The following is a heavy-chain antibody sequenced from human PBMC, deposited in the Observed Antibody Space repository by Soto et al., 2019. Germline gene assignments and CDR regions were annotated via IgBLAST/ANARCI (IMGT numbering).Heavy chain of an antibody. J-gene: IGHJ4*02. CDR3: ATDFGGIFYSRMNYFDF. Sequence: EVQLVESGGGLVQPGRSLRLSCAASGFTFDDYAMHWVRQTPGKGLEWVSGISSHSASVDYADSVKGRFTISRDNAKNSLYLQMSSLRAEDTALYYCATDFGGIFYSRMNYFDFWGQGTLVTVSS. D-gene: IGHD3-10*01. CDR2: ISSHSASV. CDR1: GFTFDDYA. V-gene: IGHV3-9*01.